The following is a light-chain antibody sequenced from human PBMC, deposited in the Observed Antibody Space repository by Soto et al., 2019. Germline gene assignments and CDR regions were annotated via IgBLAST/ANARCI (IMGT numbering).Light chain of an antibody. CDR3: QQYRTSPNT. CDR2: DAS. CDR1: QSVSSY. V-gene: IGKV3-11*01. J-gene: IGKJ5*01. Sequence: FAQSPDTVYLAGGERATLSCMASQSVSSYLAWYQQKPGQAPRLLISDASNRATGIPARFSCSGSGTDFSLTLRGLHPEDFAVYYCQQYRTSPNTYGQGTRLEIK.